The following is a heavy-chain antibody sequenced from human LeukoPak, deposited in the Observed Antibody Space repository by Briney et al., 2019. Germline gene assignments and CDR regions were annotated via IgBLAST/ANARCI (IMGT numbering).Heavy chain of an antibody. Sequence: HSGGSLRLSCEASGFIFGSFWMNWVRQAPGKGLEWVANIKQDASETYYVDSVKGRFIISRDSPKNSLYLQLNSLRAEDTATYYCARQGSYSNGWFFDYWGQGALVTVSS. V-gene: IGHV3-7*01. CDR1: GFIFGSFW. J-gene: IGHJ4*02. CDR2: IKQDASET. CDR3: ARQGSYSNGWFFDY. D-gene: IGHD6-19*01.